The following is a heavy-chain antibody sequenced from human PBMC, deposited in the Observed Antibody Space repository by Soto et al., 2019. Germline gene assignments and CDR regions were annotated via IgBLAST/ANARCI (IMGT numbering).Heavy chain of an antibody. Sequence: SGPTLVNPTHPLTLTCTFSGFSLSTSGMCVSWIRQPPGKALEWLALIDWDDDKYYSTSLKTRLTISKDTSKNQVVLTMTNMDPVDTATYYCARIPAGTTAHYYYGMDVWGQGTTVTVSS. D-gene: IGHD1-7*01. CDR3: ARIPAGTTAHYYYGMDV. J-gene: IGHJ6*02. V-gene: IGHV2-70*01. CDR1: GFSLSTSGMC. CDR2: IDWDDDK.